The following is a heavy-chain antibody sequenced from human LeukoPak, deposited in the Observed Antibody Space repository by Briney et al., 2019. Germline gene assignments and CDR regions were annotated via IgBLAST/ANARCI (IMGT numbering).Heavy chain of an antibody. CDR3: VVRGVDDAFDI. CDR2: ISGSGDRT. J-gene: IGHJ3*02. V-gene: IGHV3-23*01. Sequence: GGSLRLSCAASGFTFRTYVMSWVRQAPGKGLEWVSAISGSGDRTYYADSVKGRFTISRDNSKNTLFLQMNSLRAEDTAVYYCVVRGVDDAFDIWGQGTMVTVSS. CDR1: GFTFRTYV. D-gene: IGHD3-10*01.